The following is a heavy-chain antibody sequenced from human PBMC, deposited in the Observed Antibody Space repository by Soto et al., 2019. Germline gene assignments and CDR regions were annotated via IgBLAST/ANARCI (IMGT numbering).Heavy chain of an antibody. V-gene: IGHV4-39*01. D-gene: IGHD3-22*01. CDR3: ARQVDDSSGYNWFDP. CDR2: IYYSGST. CDR1: GGSISSSSYY. J-gene: IGHJ5*02. Sequence: QLQLQESGPGLVKPSETLSLTCTVSGGSISSSSYYWGWIRQPPGKGLEWIGSIYYSGSTYYNPSLKSRVTLSVDTAKDQFSLKLSSVTAADTAVYYCARQVDDSSGYNWFDPWGQGTLVTVSS.